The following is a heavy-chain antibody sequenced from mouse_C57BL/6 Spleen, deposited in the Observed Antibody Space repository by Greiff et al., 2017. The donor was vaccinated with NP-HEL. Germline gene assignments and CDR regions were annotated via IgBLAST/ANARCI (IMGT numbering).Heavy chain of an antibody. V-gene: IGHV1-15*01. CDR2: IDPETGGT. D-gene: IGHD4-1*01. CDR1: GYTFTDYE. J-gene: IGHJ3*01. CDR3: TRSSWDGFDY. Sequence: QVQLQQSGAELVRPGASVTLSCKASGYTFTDYEMHWVKQTPVQGLEWIGAIDPETGGTAYNQKFKGKAILTADKSSSTAYMELRSLTSEDSAVYYCTRSSWDGFDYWGQGTLVTVSA.